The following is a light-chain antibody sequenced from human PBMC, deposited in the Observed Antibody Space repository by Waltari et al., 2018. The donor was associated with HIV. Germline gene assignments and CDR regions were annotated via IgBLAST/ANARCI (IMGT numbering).Light chain of an antibody. Sequence: EIVMTQSPATLSVSPGESVTLSCRASQRVSSNLAWFQQRPGQAPRLLIFAASTRPPGIPARFSGSGSGTEFTLTISSLQSEDFAVYYCQQYNAWPLYSFGQGTKLEI. CDR2: AAS. CDR1: QRVSSN. J-gene: IGKJ2*03. CDR3: QQYNAWPLYS. V-gene: IGKV3-15*01.